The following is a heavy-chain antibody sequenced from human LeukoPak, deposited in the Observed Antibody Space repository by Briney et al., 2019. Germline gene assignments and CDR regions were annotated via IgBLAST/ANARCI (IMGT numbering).Heavy chain of an antibody. CDR2: IYYSGST. CDR1: GGSISSYY. J-gene: IGHJ3*02. D-gene: IGHD6-19*01. Sequence: SETLPLTCTVSGGSISSYYWSWIRQPPGKGLEWIGYIYYSGSTNYNPSLKSRVTISVDTSKNQFSLKLSSVTAADTAVYYCARLAVAAPGAFDIWGQGTMVTVSS. V-gene: IGHV4-59*01. CDR3: ARLAVAAPGAFDI.